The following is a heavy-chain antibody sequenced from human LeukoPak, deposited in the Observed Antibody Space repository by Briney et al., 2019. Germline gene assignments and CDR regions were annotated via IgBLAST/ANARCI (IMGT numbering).Heavy chain of an antibody. D-gene: IGHD4-17*01. Sequence: GGALRLSCAASGFTFNAYCMNWVRQAPGMGLEWVSYIRSSVSTRCYADSVKGRFTISRVNAKNSLSLQMNRLRDEDTAVYYCVRGETAVTSNLDYWGRGTLVTVSS. CDR1: GFTFNAYC. V-gene: IGHV3-48*02. J-gene: IGHJ4*02. CDR3: VRGETAVTSNLDY. CDR2: IRSSVSTR.